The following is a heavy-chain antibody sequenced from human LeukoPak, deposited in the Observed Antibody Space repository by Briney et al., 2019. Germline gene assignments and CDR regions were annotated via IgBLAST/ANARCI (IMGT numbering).Heavy chain of an antibody. J-gene: IGHJ4*02. CDR3: GRELDWLPTLDY. CDR1: GFTFSNYW. CDR2: INSDGSST. Sequence: PGGSLRLSCAASGFTFSNYWMHWVRQAPGKGLDWVSRINSDGSSTRYADSVKGRFTISRDNAKNTLYLQMNRLRAEETAVYYCGRELDWLPTLDYWGQGTLGTASS. D-gene: IGHD3-9*01. V-gene: IGHV3-74*01.